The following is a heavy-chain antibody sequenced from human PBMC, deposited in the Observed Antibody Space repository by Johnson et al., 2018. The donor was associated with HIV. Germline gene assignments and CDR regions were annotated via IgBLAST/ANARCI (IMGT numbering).Heavy chain of an antibody. CDR1: GFTVSSNY. CDR3: ASLSSSLFGAFDI. J-gene: IGHJ3*02. V-gene: IGHV3-66*01. Sequence: VQLVESGGGLVQPGGSLRLSCAASGFTVSSNYMSWVRQAPGKGLEWVSVIYSGGSTYYADSVKGRFTISRDNSKNTLYLQMNSLRAEDTAVYYCASLSSSLFGAFDIWGQVTMVTVSS. D-gene: IGHD6-13*01. CDR2: IYSGGST.